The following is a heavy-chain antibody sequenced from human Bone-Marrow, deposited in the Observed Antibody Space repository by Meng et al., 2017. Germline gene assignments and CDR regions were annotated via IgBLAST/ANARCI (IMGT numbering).Heavy chain of an antibody. CDR1: GFTFSSYA. CDR3: AKDKSSYSSGWYFAFDI. Sequence: SLKISCAASGFTFSSYAMSWVRQAPGKGLEWVSGICWNSGSIGYADSVKGRFTISRDNAKNSLYLQMNSLRAEDTALYYCAKDKSSYSSGWYFAFDIWGQGRMVTVSS. V-gene: IGHV3-9*01. CDR2: ICWNSGSI. D-gene: IGHD6-19*01. J-gene: IGHJ3*02.